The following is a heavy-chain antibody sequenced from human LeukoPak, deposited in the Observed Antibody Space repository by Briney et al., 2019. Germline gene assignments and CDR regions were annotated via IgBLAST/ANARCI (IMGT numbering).Heavy chain of an antibody. CDR1: GGSFSGYY. Sequence: KPSETLSLTCAVYGGSFSGYYWSWIRQPPGKGLEWIGEINHSGSTNYNPSLKSRVTISVDTSKNQFSLKLSSVTAADTAVYYCARVDYGDYVRRIFWFDPWGQGTLVTVSS. CDR2: INHSGST. D-gene: IGHD4-17*01. CDR3: ARVDYGDYVRRIFWFDP. J-gene: IGHJ5*02. V-gene: IGHV4-34*01.